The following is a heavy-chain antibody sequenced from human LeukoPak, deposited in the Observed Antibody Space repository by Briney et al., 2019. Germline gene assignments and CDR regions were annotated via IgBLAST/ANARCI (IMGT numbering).Heavy chain of an antibody. CDR2: ISYDGSNK. Sequence: GRSLRLSCAASGFTFSSYAMHWVRQAPGKGLEWVVVISYDGSNKYYADSVKGRFTISRDNSKNTLYLQMNSLRAEDTAVYYCARDGGGWLQFFDYWGQGTLVTVSS. V-gene: IGHV3-30-3*01. CDR1: GFTFSSYA. J-gene: IGHJ4*02. CDR3: ARDGGGWLQFFDY. D-gene: IGHD5-24*01.